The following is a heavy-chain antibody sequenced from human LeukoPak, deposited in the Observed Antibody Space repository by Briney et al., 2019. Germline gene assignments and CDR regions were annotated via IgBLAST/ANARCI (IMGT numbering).Heavy chain of an antibody. CDR2: FDPEDGET. CDR1: GYTLTELS. V-gene: IGHV1-24*01. Sequence: GASVKVSCKVSGYTLTELSMHWVRQAPGKGLEWMGGFDPEDGETIYAQKFQGRVTMTEDTSTDTAYMELSSLRSEDTAVYYCARVGDYYDSSGYYGGWFDPWGQGTLVTVSS. D-gene: IGHD3-22*01. CDR3: ARVGDYYDSSGYYGGWFDP. J-gene: IGHJ5*02.